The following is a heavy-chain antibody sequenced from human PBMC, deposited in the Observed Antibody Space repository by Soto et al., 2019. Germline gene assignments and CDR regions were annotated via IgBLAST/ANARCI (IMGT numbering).Heavy chain of an antibody. CDR1: DYSISGCYF. CDR2: IYHSGST. CDR3: ARGRATGHFDY. Sequence: SETLSLTCAVSDYSISGCYFWGWIRQPPGRGLEWIGSIYHSGSTDYSPSLKSRLALSIDTSKNQFSLKLSSVTATDTAVYYCARGRATGHFDYWGQGTLVTVSS. D-gene: IGHD3-9*01. V-gene: IGHV4-38-2*01. J-gene: IGHJ4*02.